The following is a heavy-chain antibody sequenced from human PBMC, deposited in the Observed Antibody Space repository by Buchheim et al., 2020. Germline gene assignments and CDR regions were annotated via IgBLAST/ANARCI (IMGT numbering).Heavy chain of an antibody. J-gene: IGHJ6*02. D-gene: IGHD3-22*01. CDR2: IYTSGST. Sequence: QVQLQESGPGLVKPSQTLSLTCTVSGGSISSGSYYWSWIRQPAGKGLEWIGRIYTSGSTNYNPSLKSRVTISVDTSKNQFSLKLSSVTAADTAVYYCARYYYDSSGYYYYYGMDVWGQGTT. CDR3: ARYYYDSSGYYYYYGMDV. CDR1: GGSISSGSYY. V-gene: IGHV4-61*02.